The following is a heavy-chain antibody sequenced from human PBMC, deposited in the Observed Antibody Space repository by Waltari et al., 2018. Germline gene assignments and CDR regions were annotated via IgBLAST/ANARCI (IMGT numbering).Heavy chain of an antibody. CDR1: GYSLTSYW. D-gene: IGHD3-9*01. CDR2: IDPSDSYT. J-gene: IGHJ4*02. Sequence: EVQLVQSGAEVKKPGESLRISCTGSGYSLTSYWISGVRQMPGKGLEWMGGIDPSDSYTNYSPSFQGHVTISADKSISTAYLQWSSLKASDTAMYYCARINYDILTGYNFDYWGQGTLVTVSS. CDR3: ARINYDILTGYNFDY. V-gene: IGHV5-10-1*03.